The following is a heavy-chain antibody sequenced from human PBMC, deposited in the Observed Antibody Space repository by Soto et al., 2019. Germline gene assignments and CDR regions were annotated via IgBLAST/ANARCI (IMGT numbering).Heavy chain of an antibody. CDR3: ARDSNYDILTAPGGPYNWFDP. J-gene: IGHJ5*02. CDR1: GGSISSGDYY. CDR2: IYYSGST. D-gene: IGHD3-9*01. V-gene: IGHV4-30-4*01. Sequence: PSETLSLTCTVSGGSISSGDYYWSWIRQPPGKGLEWIGYIYYSGSTYYNPSLKSRVTISVDTSKNQFSLKLSSVTAADTAVYYCARDSNYDILTAPGGPYNWFDPWGQGTLVTVSS.